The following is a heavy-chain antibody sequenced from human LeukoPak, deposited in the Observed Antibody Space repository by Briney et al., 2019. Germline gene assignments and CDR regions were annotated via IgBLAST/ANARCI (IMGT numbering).Heavy chain of an antibody. J-gene: IGHJ6*03. Sequence: GGSLRLSCAASGFTFSSYGMHWVRRAPGEGLEWVAAISSDGDKQFYADSVKGRFTISRDNAENTLYLQMNGLTNDDTTTYYCAQDRTNFYYYMDVWGKGTTVTVSS. CDR3: AQDRTNFYYYMDV. V-gene: IGHV3-30*19. CDR1: GFTFSSYG. CDR2: ISSDGDKQ.